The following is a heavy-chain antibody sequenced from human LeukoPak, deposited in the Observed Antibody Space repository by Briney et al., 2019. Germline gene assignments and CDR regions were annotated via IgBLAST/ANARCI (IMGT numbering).Heavy chain of an antibody. CDR3: AYFYFDY. CDR2: ITDGGSP. V-gene: IGHV3-15*01. Sequence: GGSLRLSCAASGFTFGNAWMTWVRQAPGKGLEWVGRITDGGSPDYAAPVTGRFTISRDDSKNTLYLQMNSLKTEDTAVYYCAYFYFDYWGQGALVTVSS. J-gene: IGHJ4*02. D-gene: IGHD2-8*01. CDR1: GFTFGNAW.